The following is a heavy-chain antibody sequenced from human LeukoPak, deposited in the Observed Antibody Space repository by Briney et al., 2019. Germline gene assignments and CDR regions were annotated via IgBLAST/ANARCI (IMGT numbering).Heavy chain of an antibody. J-gene: IGHJ3*02. CDR2: IYTSGST. V-gene: IGHV4-4*07. CDR3: ARDLPHYYGSGSSPDAFDI. D-gene: IGHD3-10*01. CDR1: GGSISSYY. Sequence: SETLSLTCTVSGGSISSYYWSWIRQPAGKGLEWIGRIYTSGSTNYNPSLKSRVTMSVDTSKNQFSLKLSSVTAADTAVYYCARDLPHYYGSGSSPDAFDIWGQGTMVTVSS.